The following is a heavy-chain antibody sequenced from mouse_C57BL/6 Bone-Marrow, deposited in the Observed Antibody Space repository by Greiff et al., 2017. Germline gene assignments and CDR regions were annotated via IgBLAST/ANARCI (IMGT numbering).Heavy chain of an antibody. CDR1: GYTFTSYW. Sequence: VQLQQPGAELVKPGASVKLSCKASGYTFTSYWMQWVKQRPGHGLEWIGEIDPSDSYTNYNQKFKGKATLTVDTSSSTAYMQLSSLTSEDSAVYNWARDGVTNTSCNYWGRANTLTVSS. D-gene: IGHD2-3*01. CDR2: IDPSDSYT. J-gene: IGHJ2*01. CDR3: ARDGVTNTSCNY. V-gene: IGHV1-50*01.